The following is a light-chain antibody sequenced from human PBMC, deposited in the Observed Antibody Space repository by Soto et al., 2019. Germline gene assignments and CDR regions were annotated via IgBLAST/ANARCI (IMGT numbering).Light chain of an antibody. CDR3: TSYRSRTTAVV. CDR2: EVT. CDR1: TSDVGGYDS. V-gene: IGLV2-14*01. Sequence: QSALTQPASVSGSTGQSITISCTGTTSDVGGYDSVSWYQQHPGKAPKLLIYEVTNRPSGVSNRFSASKSGNTASLTVSGLQSEDEAHYYCTSYRSRTTAVVFGGGTQLTVL. J-gene: IGLJ7*01.